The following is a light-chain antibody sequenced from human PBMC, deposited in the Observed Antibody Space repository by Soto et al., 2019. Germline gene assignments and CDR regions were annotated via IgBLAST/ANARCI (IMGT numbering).Light chain of an antibody. CDR2: DAS. V-gene: IGKV3-11*01. CDR1: QSVSSY. J-gene: IGKJ5*01. Sequence: DMVLTRARATLSLSPGERATLSCGASQSVSSYLAWYQQKPGQAPRLLIYDASNRATGIPARFSGSGSGTDFTHTICSLEPEDFAVYYCPQYNKLPPTSCQGT. CDR3: PQYNKLPPT.